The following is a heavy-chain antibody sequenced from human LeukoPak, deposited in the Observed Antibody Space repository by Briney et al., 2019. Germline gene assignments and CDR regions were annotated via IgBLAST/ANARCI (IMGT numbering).Heavy chain of an antibody. D-gene: IGHD3-10*01. V-gene: IGHV3-15*07. CDR3: TTTITMVRGVISEDYFDY. CDR2: IKSKTDGGTT. Sequence: PGGSLRLSCAASGSTFSNAWMNWVRQAPGKGLEWVGRIKSKTDGGTTDYAAPVKGRFTISRDDSKNTLYLQMNSLKTEDTAVYYCTTTITMVRGVISEDYFDYWGQGTLVTVSS. CDR1: GSTFSNAW. J-gene: IGHJ4*02.